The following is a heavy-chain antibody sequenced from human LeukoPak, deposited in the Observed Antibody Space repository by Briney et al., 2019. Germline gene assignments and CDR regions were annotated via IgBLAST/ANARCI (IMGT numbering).Heavy chain of an antibody. J-gene: IGHJ4*02. Sequence: SETLSLTCNVAGDSIDRSAYYWSWVRQPPGRGLEWIGSIYYTGNTYYTPSLKSRVTMSVDPSKNQFSLTLNSMTAADTAVYYCSNFDFWGQGTLVTVSS. CDR2: IYYTGNT. V-gene: IGHV4-39*07. D-gene: IGHD2-8*01. CDR3: SNFDF. CDR1: GDSIDRSAYY.